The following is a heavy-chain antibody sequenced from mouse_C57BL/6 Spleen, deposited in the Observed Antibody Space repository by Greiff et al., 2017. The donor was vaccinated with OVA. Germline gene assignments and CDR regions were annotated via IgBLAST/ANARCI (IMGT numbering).Heavy chain of an antibody. CDR3: TTRDGPFAY. CDR1: GFNIKDYY. V-gene: IGHV14-1*01. D-gene: IGHD2-3*01. CDR2: IDPEDGDT. Sequence: VHVKQSGAELVRPGASVKLSCTASGFNIKDYYMHWVKQRPEQGLEWIGRIDPEDGDTEYAPKFQGKATMTADTSSNTAYLQLSSLTSEDTAVYYCTTRDGPFAYWGQGTLVTVSA. J-gene: IGHJ3*01.